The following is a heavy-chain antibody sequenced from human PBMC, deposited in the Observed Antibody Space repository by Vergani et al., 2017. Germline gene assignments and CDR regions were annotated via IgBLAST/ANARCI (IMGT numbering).Heavy chain of an antibody. D-gene: IGHD1/OR15-1a*01. J-gene: IGHJ4*02. CDR1: GFTFSSYS. CDR2: ISSSSSYI. CDR3: AKWSNGNTFDY. Sequence: EVQLLESGGGLVKPGGSLRLSCAASGFTFSSYSMNWVRQAPGKGLEWVSSISSSSSYIYYADSVKGRFTISRDNSKNTLYLQMNSLRAEDTAVYYCAKWSNGNTFDYWGQGTLVTVSS. V-gene: IGHV3-21*04.